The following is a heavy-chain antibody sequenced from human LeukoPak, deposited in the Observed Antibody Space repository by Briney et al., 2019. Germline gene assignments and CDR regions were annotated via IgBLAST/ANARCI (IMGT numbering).Heavy chain of an antibody. V-gene: IGHV4-61*02. Sequence: SQTLSLTCTVSGGSFSNGISYWSWIRQPAGKGLEWIELLYSSENINYNPSLKSRVTISLDTSKNQFSLKLSSVTAADTAVYYCARTYSSGWYRYFDYWGQGTLVTVSS. CDR2: LYSSENI. CDR1: GGSFSNGISY. D-gene: IGHD6-19*01. J-gene: IGHJ4*02. CDR3: ARTYSSGWYRYFDY.